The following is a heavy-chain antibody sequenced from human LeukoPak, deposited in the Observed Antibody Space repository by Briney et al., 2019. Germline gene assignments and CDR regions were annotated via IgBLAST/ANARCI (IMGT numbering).Heavy chain of an antibody. V-gene: IGHV4-59*08. CDR3: ARPRGEFHYYASDI. Sequence: PSETLSLTCTVSGGSISSYYWSWIRQPPGKGLDWIGYIYYSGNTNYNPSLKSRVTMSVDTSKNQLSLKLSSVTAADTAVYYCARPRGEFHYYASDIWGHGTMVTVSS. J-gene: IGHJ3*02. D-gene: IGHD3-16*01. CDR1: GGSISSYY. CDR2: IYYSGNT.